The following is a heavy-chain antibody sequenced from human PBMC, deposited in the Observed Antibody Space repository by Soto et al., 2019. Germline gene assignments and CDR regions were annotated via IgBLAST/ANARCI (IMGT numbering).Heavy chain of an antibody. CDR3: ARVVGVVIKWFDP. CDR2: IIPIFGTA. J-gene: IGHJ5*02. Sequence: SVKVSCKASGGSFSSYASSWVRQAPGQGLEWMGGIIPIFGTANYAQKFQGRVTITADESTSTAYMELSSLRSEDTAVYYCARVVGVVIKWFDPWGQGTLVTVSS. CDR1: GGSFSSYA. D-gene: IGHD3-3*01. V-gene: IGHV1-69*13.